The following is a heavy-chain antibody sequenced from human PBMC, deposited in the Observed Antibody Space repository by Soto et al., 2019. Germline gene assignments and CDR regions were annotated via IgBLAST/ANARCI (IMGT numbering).Heavy chain of an antibody. V-gene: IGHV3-33*06. D-gene: IGHD2-15*01. CDR1: GFTFSSYG. CDR2: IWYDGSST. J-gene: IGHJ4*02. Sequence: GGSLRLSCAASGFTFSSYGMHWVRQAPGKGLEWVSVIWYDGSSTYYADSVKGRFTISRDNSKNTLYLQMNSLRAEDTALYYCAKESPYGGSSGSRTYYFDYWGQGTLVTVSS. CDR3: AKESPYGGSSGSRTYYFDY.